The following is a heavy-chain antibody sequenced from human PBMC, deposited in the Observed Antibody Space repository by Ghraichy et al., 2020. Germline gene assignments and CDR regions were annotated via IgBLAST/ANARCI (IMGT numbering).Heavy chain of an antibody. CDR2: IYPADSDT. Sequence: GESLNISCKVSGYSFTTYWIAWVRQMPGKGLEWMGIIYPADSDTRYSPSFQGQVTMSVDKSIITAYLQWSSLKASDTAIYYCARHVGKITVSGNRWFDPWGQRTLVTVSS. J-gene: IGHJ5*02. D-gene: IGHD3-10*01. CDR3: ARHVGKITVSGNRWFDP. CDR1: GYSFTTYW. V-gene: IGHV5-51*01.